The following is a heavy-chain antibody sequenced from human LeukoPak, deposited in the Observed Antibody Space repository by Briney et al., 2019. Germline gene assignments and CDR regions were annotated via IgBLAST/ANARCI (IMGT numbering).Heavy chain of an antibody. J-gene: IGHJ4*02. CDR2: ISGSGGST. D-gene: IGHD7-27*01. CDR3: AKAGNWAFDY. Sequence: PGGSLRLSCAASGFTFSSYAISGVRQPPGKGLGWVSVISGSGGSTYYADSVKGRFTISRDNSKNALYLQMNSLRAEDTAVYYCAKAGNWAFDYWGQGTLVTVSS. CDR1: GFTFSSYA. V-gene: IGHV3-23*01.